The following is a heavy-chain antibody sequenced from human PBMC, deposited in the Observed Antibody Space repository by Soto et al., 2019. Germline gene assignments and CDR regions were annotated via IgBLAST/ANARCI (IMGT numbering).Heavy chain of an antibody. J-gene: IGHJ6*02. V-gene: IGHV1-46*01. CDR1: GYTFTSYY. Sequence: ASVKVSCKASGYTFTSYYMHWVRQAPGQGLEWMGIINPSGGSTSYAQKFQGRVTMTRDTSTSTVYMELSSLRSEDTAVYYCARDLPSYYDFWSGPNYYYYGMDVWGQGTTVTVSS. CDR3: ARDLPSYYDFWSGPNYYYYGMDV. D-gene: IGHD3-3*01. CDR2: INPSGGST.